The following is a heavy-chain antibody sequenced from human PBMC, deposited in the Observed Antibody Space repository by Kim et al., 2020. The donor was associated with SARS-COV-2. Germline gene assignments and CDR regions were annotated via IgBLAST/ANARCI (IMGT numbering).Heavy chain of an antibody. D-gene: IGHD3-10*01. V-gene: IGHV3-74*01. Sequence: STTYADSVKGRFTISRDNAKNTLYLQMNSLRVEDTAVYYCARGVFYMDVWGRGTTVTVSS. CDR3: ARGVFYMDV. J-gene: IGHJ6*03. CDR2: ST.